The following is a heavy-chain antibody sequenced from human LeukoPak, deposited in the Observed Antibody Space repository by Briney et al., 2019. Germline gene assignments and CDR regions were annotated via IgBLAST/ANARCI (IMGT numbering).Heavy chain of an antibody. Sequence: SETLSLTCSVSGVSISAYYWSWIRQPPGKGLEWIGYIYYSGSTKYNPSLKSRVTISVDTSKNHFSLKLSSVTAADTAVYYCARHKSGGTFPLDYWGQGTLVTVSS. D-gene: IGHD2/OR15-2a*01. V-gene: IGHV4-59*08. CDR1: GVSISAYY. CDR2: IYYSGST. CDR3: ARHKSGGTFPLDY. J-gene: IGHJ4*02.